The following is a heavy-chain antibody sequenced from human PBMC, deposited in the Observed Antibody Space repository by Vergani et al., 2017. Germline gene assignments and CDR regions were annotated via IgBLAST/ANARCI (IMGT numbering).Heavy chain of an antibody. V-gene: IGHV4-34*01. Sequence: QVQLQQWGAGLLKPSETLSLTCAVYGGSFSGYYWSWIRQPPGKGLEWIGEINHSGSTNYNPSLKSRVTISVDTSKNQFSLKLSSVTAADTAVYYCARENRYSSSWYDIDFDYWGQGTLVTVSS. J-gene: IGHJ4*02. CDR3: ARENRYSSSWYDIDFDY. D-gene: IGHD6-13*01. CDR1: GGSFSGYY. CDR2: INHSGST.